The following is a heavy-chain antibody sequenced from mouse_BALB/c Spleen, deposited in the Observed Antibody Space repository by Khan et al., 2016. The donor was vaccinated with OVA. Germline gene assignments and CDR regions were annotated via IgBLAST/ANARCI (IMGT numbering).Heavy chain of an antibody. CDR2: IHYGGNT. Sequence: EVQLQESGPDLVKPSQSLSLTCTVTGYSITSGYSWHWIRQFPGNKLEWMGYIHYGGNTNYNPSLKSRISITRDTSRTQSFLQLNPVTTEDTATDSWSRAGRWFPYWGQGTLVTVSA. V-gene: IGHV3-1*02. CDR1: GYSITSGYS. J-gene: IGHJ3*01. D-gene: IGHD3-3*01. CDR3: SRAGRWFPY.